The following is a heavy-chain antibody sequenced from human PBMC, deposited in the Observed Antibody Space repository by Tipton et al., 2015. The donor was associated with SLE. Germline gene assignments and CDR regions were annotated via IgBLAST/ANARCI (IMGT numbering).Heavy chain of an antibody. CDR1: GGSIRNYY. J-gene: IGHJ3*02. V-gene: IGHV4-34*01. CDR3: ARGGYSSGRMGFDI. CDR2: IGHSGGT. D-gene: IGHD6-19*01. Sequence: TLSLTCTVSGGSIRNYYWSWIRQPPGKGLEWIGEIGHSGGTNYNPSLKSRVTISVDTSKSQFSLKLSSVTAADTAVYYCARGGYSSGRMGFDIWGQGTMVTVSS.